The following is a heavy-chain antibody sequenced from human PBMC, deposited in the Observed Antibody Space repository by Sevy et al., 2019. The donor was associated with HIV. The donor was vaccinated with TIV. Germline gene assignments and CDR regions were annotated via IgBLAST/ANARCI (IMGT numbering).Heavy chain of an antibody. Sequence: GGSLRLSCAASGFTFSSYWMHWVRQAPGKGLVWVSRINSDGSSTSYADSVKGRFTISRDNAKNTLYLQMNSLRAEDTAVYYCVRDLDEYSSSWYYYYYYGMDVWGQGTTVTVSS. D-gene: IGHD6-13*01. CDR3: VRDLDEYSSSWYYYYYYGMDV. CDR1: GFTFSSYW. J-gene: IGHJ6*02. V-gene: IGHV3-74*01. CDR2: INSDGSST.